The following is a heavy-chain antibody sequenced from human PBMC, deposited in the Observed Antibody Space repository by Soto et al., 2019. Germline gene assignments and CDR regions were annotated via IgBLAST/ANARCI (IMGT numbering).Heavy chain of an antibody. CDR1: VYSVSSNVAA. CDR2: TFYRSNWNY. D-gene: IGHD3-10*01. Sequence: SQTLSLTCAISVYSVSSNVAAWTWIIQSPSRGLEWLGRTFYRSNWNYNYAVSVTGRMTINPDTSRNQFSLQLNSVTPEDTAVYYCARVSQIRRGHDSWGQGTLVTV. J-gene: IGHJ4*02. V-gene: IGHV6-1*01. CDR3: ARVSQIRRGHDS.